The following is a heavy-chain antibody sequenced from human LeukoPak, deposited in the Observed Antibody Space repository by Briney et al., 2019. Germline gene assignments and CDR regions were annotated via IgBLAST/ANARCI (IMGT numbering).Heavy chain of an antibody. D-gene: IGHD6-13*01. J-gene: IGHJ6*02. CDR3: ARHKMGAAAGLFSGLYYGMDV. V-gene: IGHV4-59*08. CDR1: GGSISSYY. CDR2: IYYSGST. Sequence: PSETLSLTCTVSGGSISSYYWSWIRQPPGKGLEWIGYIYYSGSTNYNPSLKSRVTISVDTSKNQFSLKLSSVTAADTAVYHCARHKMGAAAGLFSGLYYGMDVWGQGTTVTVSS.